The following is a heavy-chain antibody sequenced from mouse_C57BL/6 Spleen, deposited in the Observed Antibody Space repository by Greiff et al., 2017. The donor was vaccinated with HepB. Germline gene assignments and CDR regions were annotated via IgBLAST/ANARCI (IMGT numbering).Heavy chain of an antibody. Sequence: VQLQESGPGLVAPSQSLSITCTVSGFSLTSYGVHWVRQPPGKGLEWLVVIWSDGSTTYNSALKSRLSISKDNSKSQVFLKMNSLQTDDTAMYYCATYGSSYYYAMDYWGQGTSVTVSS. D-gene: IGHD1-1*01. J-gene: IGHJ4*01. CDR3: ATYGSSYYYAMDY. CDR2: IWSDGST. V-gene: IGHV2-6*03. CDR1: GFSLTSYG.